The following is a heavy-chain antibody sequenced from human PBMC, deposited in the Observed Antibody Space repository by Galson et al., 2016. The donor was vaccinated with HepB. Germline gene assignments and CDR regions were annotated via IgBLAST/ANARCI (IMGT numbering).Heavy chain of an antibody. J-gene: IGHJ6*03. CDR3: ARRGDYYDGSGYYIDSYYYMDV. V-gene: IGHV1-46*01. CDR2: INPSGGST. D-gene: IGHD3-22*01. CDR1: GYTFTSYY. Sequence: SVKVSCKASGYTFTSYYMHWVRQAPGQGLEWMGIINPSGGSTSYAQKFQGRVTMTRDTSTSTVYLELSSLRSEDTAVYYCARRGDYYDGSGYYIDSYYYMDVWGKGTTVTVSS.